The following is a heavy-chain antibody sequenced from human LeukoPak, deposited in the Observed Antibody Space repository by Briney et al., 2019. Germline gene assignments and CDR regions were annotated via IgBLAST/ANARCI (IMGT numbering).Heavy chain of an antibody. D-gene: IGHD3-10*01. Sequence: SQTLSLTCTVSGGSISSGSYYWSWIRQPAGKGLEWIGRIYTSGSTNYNPSLKSRVTISVDTSKNQFSPKLSSVTAADTAVYYCARGFRDENWFDPWGQGTLVTVSS. CDR2: IYTSGST. CDR1: GGSISSGSYY. CDR3: ARGFRDENWFDP. J-gene: IGHJ5*02. V-gene: IGHV4-61*02.